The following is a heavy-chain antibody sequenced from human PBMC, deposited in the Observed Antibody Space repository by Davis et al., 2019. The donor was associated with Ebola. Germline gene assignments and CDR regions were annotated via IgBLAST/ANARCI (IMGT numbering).Heavy chain of an antibody. D-gene: IGHD2-2*01. CDR1: GFTFSSYG. J-gene: IGHJ6*02. V-gene: IGHV3-33*01. CDR3: ARDYPVYCSSTSCPLLAYYYYYGMDV. CDR2: IRYDGSNK. Sequence: PGGSLRLSCAASGFTFSSYGMHWVRQAPGKGLEWVAVIRYDGSNKYYADSVKGRFTISRDNAKNSLYLQMNSLRAEDTAVYYCARDYPVYCSSTSCPLLAYYYYYGMDVWGQGTTVTVSS.